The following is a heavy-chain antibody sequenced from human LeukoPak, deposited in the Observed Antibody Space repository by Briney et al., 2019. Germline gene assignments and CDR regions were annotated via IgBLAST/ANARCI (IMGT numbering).Heavy chain of an antibody. V-gene: IGHV1-8*03. Sequence: ASVTVSFRASGYSITRYDINWVRQAAGQGLEWVGWMNYNSGNTGYARKFQGRVTFTRDTSINTAYMEVNSITSEDTAVYYCARGGALVRGVAIPYGMDVWGPGTTVTVSS. J-gene: IGHJ6*01. D-gene: IGHD3-10*01. CDR3: ARGGALVRGVAIPYGMDV. CDR1: GYSITRYD. CDR2: MNYNSGNT.